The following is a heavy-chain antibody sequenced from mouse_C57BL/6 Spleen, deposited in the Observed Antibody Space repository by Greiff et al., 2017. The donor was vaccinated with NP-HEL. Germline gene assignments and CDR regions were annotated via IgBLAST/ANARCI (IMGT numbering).Heavy chain of an antibody. CDR1: GYTFTSYW. D-gene: IGHD1-1*01. CDR2: IDPNSGGT. J-gene: IGHJ1*03. V-gene: IGHV1-72*01. Sequence: QVQLKQPGAELVKPGASVKLSCKASGYTFTSYWMHWVKQRPGRGLEWIGRIDPNSGGTKYNEKFKSKATLTVDKPSSTAYMQLSSLTSEDSAVYYCANHYYYGSSPWYFDVWGTGTTVTVSS. CDR3: ANHYYYGSSPWYFDV.